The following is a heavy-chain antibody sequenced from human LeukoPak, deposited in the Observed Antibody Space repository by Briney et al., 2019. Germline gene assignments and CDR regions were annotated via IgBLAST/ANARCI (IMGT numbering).Heavy chain of an antibody. CDR2: IIPIFGTA. CDR1: GGTFSSYA. V-gene: IGHV1-69*05. D-gene: IGHD3-22*01. J-gene: IGHJ4*02. CDR3: ARVPLDDSSGYYFDY. Sequence: SVKVSCKASGGTFSSYAISWVRQAPGQGLEWMGGIIPIFGTANYAQKFQGRVTVTTDESTSTAYMELSSLRSEDTAVYYCARVPLDDSSGYYFDYWGQGTLVTVSS.